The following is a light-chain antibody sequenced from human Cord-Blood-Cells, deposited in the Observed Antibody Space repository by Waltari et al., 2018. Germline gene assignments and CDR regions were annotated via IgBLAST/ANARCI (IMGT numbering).Light chain of an antibody. CDR3: QQSYSTPFT. CDR2: AAS. CDR1: QSISSY. J-gene: IGKJ3*01. V-gene: IGKV1-39*01. Sequence: DIQMPQSPSSLSASVGDRVTITCRASQSISSYLNWYQQKPGKAPKLLIYAASSFQSGVPSRFSGSGSGTDFTLTISSLQPEDFATYYCQQSYSTPFTFGPGTKVDIK.